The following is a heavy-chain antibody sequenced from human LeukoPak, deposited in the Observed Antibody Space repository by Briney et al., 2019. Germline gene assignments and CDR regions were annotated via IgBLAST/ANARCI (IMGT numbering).Heavy chain of an antibody. CDR1: GYTFTSYG. CDR2: ISAYNGNT. Sequence: ASVKVSCKASGYTFTSYGISWVRQAPGQGLEWMGWISAYNGNTNYAQELQGRVTMTTDTSTSTAYMELRSLRSDDTAAYYCARDPALGYTSGWYNWLDPWGQGTLVTVSS. CDR3: ARDPALGYTSGWYNWLDP. V-gene: IGHV1-18*01. D-gene: IGHD6-19*01. J-gene: IGHJ5*02.